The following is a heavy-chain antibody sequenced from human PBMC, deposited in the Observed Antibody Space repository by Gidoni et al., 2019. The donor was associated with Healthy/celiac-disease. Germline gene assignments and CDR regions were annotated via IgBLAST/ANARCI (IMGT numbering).Heavy chain of an antibody. CDR3: ARDQRDVVATDYYYYSG. J-gene: IGHJ6*01. CDR1: GGTFSSDA. D-gene: IGHD5-12*01. Sequence: QVQLVQAAPALTKPGSSVKVSCKASGGTFSSDAISWVRQAHGQGREWTGGINHICGTANEAEKSQGRVTITAEESTRTAYMGLSSLRSEDTVVYYCARDQRDVVATDYYYYSG. V-gene: IGHV1-69*01. CDR2: INHICGTA.